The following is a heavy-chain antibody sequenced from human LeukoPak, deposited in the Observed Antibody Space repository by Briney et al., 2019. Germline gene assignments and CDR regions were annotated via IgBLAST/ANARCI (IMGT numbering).Heavy chain of an antibody. V-gene: IGHV3-53*01. CDR3: VRSDYSDYGRD. CDR1: GFIVSSSY. D-gene: IGHD4-11*01. J-gene: IGHJ4*02. Sequence: GGSLRLSCAASGFIVSSSYMIWVRQAPGQGLEWVSVIYSGGTTYYADSVRGRFTISRDNSKNTLCLQMNSLRAEDTAVYYCVRSDYSDYGRDWGQGTLVTVSS. CDR2: IYSGGTT.